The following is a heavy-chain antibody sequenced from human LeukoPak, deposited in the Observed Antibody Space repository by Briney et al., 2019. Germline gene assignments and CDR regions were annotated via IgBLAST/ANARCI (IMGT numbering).Heavy chain of an antibody. Sequence: SVKVSCKASGGTFNNYAINWVRQAPGQGLEWMGGIIPIFAKANYAQKFQGRVTITADESTRTAYMELSSLRSEDTAVYYCARGWLSETTVLTPYNYWGRGTLVSVSS. CDR3: ARGWLSETTVLTPYNY. J-gene: IGHJ4*02. CDR1: GGTFNNYA. D-gene: IGHD4-23*01. CDR2: IIPIFAKA. V-gene: IGHV1-69*13.